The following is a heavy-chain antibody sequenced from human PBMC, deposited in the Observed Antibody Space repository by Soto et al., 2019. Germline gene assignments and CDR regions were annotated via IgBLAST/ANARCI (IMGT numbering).Heavy chain of an antibody. Sequence: SETLSLTCTVSGGSISSSSYYWGWIRQPPGKGLEWIGSIYYSGSTYYNPSLKSRVTISVDTSKNQFSLKLSSVTAADTAVYYCARHAYYYDSWGQGTLVTVSS. V-gene: IGHV4-39*01. CDR2: IYYSGST. J-gene: IGHJ4*02. D-gene: IGHD3-22*01. CDR3: ARHAYYYDS. CDR1: GGSISSSSYY.